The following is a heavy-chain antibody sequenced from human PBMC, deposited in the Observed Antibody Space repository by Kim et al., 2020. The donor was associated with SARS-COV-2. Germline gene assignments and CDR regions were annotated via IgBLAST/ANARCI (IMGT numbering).Heavy chain of an antibody. D-gene: IGHD6-13*01. CDR1: GFTFSSYG. V-gene: IGHV3-33*06. CDR3: AKDAHSSSWSHNDY. J-gene: IGHJ4*02. Sequence: GGSLRLSCAASGFTFSSYGMHWVRQAPGKGLEWVAVIWYDGSNKYYADSVKGRFTISRDNSKNTLYLQMNSLRAEDTAVYYCAKDAHSSSWSHNDYWGQGTLVTVSS. CDR2: IWYDGSNK.